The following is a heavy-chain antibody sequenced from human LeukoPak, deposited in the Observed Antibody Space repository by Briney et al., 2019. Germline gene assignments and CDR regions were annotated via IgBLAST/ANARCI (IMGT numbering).Heavy chain of an antibody. D-gene: IGHD7-27*01. J-gene: IGHJ4*01. CDR1: GGSFSGYY. V-gene: IGHV4-34*01. CDR3: ARGLGIRHQFDY. CDR2: INHSGST. Sequence: ASETLSLTGAVYGGSFSGYYWSWIRQPPGKGLEWIGGINHSGSTNYNPSLKSRVTISVDTSKNQFSLKLSSVTAADTAVYYCARGLGIRHQFDYWGQGTLVTVSS.